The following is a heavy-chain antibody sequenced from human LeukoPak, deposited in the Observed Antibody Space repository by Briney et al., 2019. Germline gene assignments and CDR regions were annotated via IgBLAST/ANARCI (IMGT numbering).Heavy chain of an antibody. CDR1: GYTFTSYG. D-gene: IGHD5-12*01. V-gene: IGHV1-18*01. CDR2: ISAYNGNT. J-gene: IGHJ6*02. Sequence: ASVKVSCKASGYTFTSYGISWVRQAPGQGLEWMGWISAYNGNTNYAQKLQGRVTMTTDTSTSTAYMELRSLRSGDTAVYYCARGGGGYERYYYYYYGMDVWGQGTTVTVSS. CDR3: ARGGGGYERYYYYYYGMDV.